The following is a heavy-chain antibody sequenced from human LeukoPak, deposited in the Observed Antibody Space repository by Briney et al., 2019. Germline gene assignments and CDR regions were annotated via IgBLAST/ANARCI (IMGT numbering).Heavy chain of an antibody. J-gene: IGHJ3*02. Sequence: PGGSLRLSCAASGFTFSTFAMIWVRQPPGKGLEWVSSIFPSGGEIHYADSVRGRFTISRDNAKNSLYLQMNSLRAEDTAVYYCAKVVDTPMILYGAFDIWGQGTMVTVAS. CDR1: GFTFSTFA. CDR3: AKVVDTPMILYGAFDI. D-gene: IGHD5-18*01. V-gene: IGHV3-23*01. CDR2: IFPSGGEI.